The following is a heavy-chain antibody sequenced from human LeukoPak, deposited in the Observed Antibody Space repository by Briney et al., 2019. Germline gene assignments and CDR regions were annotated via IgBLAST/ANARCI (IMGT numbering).Heavy chain of an antibody. CDR1: GGTFSSCA. D-gene: IGHD5-18*01. CDR2: IIPIFGTA. Sequence: SVKVSCKASGGTFSSCAISWVRQAPGQGLEWMEGIIPIFGTANYAQKFQGRVTITADESTSTAYMELSSLRSEDTAVYYCARESPSYGYFDYWGQGTLVTVSS. V-gene: IGHV1-69*01. J-gene: IGHJ4*02. CDR3: ARESPSYGYFDY.